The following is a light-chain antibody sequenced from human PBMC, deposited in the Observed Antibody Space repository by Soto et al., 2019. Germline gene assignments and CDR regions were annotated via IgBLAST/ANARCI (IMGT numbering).Light chain of an antibody. Sequence: QSVLRHPPSASWSPGHSVSISCTGTSSDVGGYNYVSWYQQHPGKAPKLMIYEVNKRPSGVPDRFSGSKSGNTASLTVSGLQAEDEADYYCSSYAGRSNVFGTGTKVTV. CDR3: SSYAGRSNV. CDR1: SSDVGGYNY. J-gene: IGLJ1*01. V-gene: IGLV2-8*01. CDR2: EVN.